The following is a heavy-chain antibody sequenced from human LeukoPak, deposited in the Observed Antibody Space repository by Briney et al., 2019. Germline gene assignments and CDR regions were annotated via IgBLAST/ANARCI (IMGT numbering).Heavy chain of an antibody. J-gene: IGHJ5*02. CDR1: GGSISSGSRY. V-gene: IGHV4-61*02. CDR2: ISTSGNT. Sequence: SETLSLTCTVSGGSISSGSRYWSWIRPPTGKGLEWIGRISTSGNTNYNPSLKSRVTISPDTSKSQFSLNLSSVTAADTAVYYCAGEVGGSWFDPWGLGTLVTVSS. D-gene: IGHD1-26*01. CDR3: AGEVGGSWFDP.